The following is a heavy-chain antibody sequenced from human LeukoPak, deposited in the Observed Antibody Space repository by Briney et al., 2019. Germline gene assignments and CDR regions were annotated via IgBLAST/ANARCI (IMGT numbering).Heavy chain of an antibody. CDR2: IVVGSGNT. V-gene: IGHV1-58*02. J-gene: IGHJ4*02. CDR1: GYTFTSYY. CDR3: AAANVVYYDSSGYYDY. D-gene: IGHD3-22*01. Sequence: SVKVSCTASGYTFTSYYMHWVRQAPGQGLEWIGWIVVGSGNTNYAQKFQERVTITRDMSTSTAYMELSSLRSEDTAVYYCAAANVVYYDSSGYYDYWGQGTLVTVSS.